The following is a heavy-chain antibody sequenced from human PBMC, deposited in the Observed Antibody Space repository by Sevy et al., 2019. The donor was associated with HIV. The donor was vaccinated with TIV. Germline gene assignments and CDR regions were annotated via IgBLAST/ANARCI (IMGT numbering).Heavy chain of an antibody. CDR1: EFTFSNYY. Sequence: GGSLRLSCAASEFTFSNYYMTWIRQAPGKGLEWISYISGRSSYTNYADSVRGRFTISRDNTKNLLYLQMNSLRVEDTAVYYCARSRSNYADYYFDYWGHRTLVTVSS. V-gene: IGHV3-11*06. J-gene: IGHJ4*01. CDR2: ISGRSSYT. CDR3: ARSRSNYADYYFDY. D-gene: IGHD4-17*01.